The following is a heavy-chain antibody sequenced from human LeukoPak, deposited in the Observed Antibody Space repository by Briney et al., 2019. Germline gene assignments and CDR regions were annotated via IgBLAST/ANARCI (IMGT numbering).Heavy chain of an antibody. CDR1: GFTVSSNH. J-gene: IGHJ3*02. V-gene: IGHV3-53*01. Sequence: GGSLRLSCAASGFTVSSNHMSWVRQAPGKGLEWVSVIYSGGSTYYADSVKGRFTITRDNSKNTLYLQMDSLRAEDTAVYYCAREGRRAFDIWGQGTMVTVSS. CDR3: AREGRRAFDI. CDR2: IYSGGST.